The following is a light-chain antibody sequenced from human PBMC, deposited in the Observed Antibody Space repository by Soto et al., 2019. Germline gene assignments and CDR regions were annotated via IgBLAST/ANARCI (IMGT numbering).Light chain of an antibody. V-gene: IGKV3-11*01. Sequence: EIVLTQSPATLSLSPGERATLSCRASQSVSSSLGWYQQIPGQAPRLLIYDASNMATGIPARFSGSGSGTDITLTISSLEPEDFAVYYCQQRSNWPRTFGQGTKLEIK. CDR1: QSVSSS. CDR3: QQRSNWPRT. J-gene: IGKJ2*01. CDR2: DAS.